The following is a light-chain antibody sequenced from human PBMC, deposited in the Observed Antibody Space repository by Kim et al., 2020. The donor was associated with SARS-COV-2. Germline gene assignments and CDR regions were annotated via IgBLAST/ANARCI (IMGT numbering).Light chain of an antibody. Sequence: RVTISGTGGGSNIGAGYTVNWYQVLTGTVPKHLIFFTNTRASGVSDRFSGSKSGASASLDILGLQAEDEADYYCQSFDRTLSGSVFGLGTQLTVL. CDR2: FTN. J-gene: IGLJ3*02. CDR3: QSFDRTLSGSV. CDR1: GSNIGAGYT. V-gene: IGLV1-40*03.